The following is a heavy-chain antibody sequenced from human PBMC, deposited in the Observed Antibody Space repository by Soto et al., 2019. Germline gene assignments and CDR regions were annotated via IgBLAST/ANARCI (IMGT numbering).Heavy chain of an antibody. J-gene: IGHJ4*02. D-gene: IGHD2-2*01. CDR3: ARGTIVVVPAAMGPPDY. V-gene: IGHV1-3*01. Sequence: ASVKVSCKASGYTFTSYAMHWVRQAPGRRLEWMGWINAGNGNTKYSQKFQGRVTITRDTSASTAYMELSSLRSEDTAVYYCARGTIVVVPAAMGPPDYWGQGTLVTVSS. CDR1: GYTFTSYA. CDR2: INAGNGNT.